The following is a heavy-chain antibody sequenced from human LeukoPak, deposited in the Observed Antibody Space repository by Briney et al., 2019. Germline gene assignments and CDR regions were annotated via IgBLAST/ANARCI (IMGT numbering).Heavy chain of an antibody. Sequence: SETLSLTCTVSGGSISSSSYYWGWIRQPPGKGLEWIGSIYYSGSTYYNPSLKSRVTISVDTSKNQFSLKLSSVTAAGTAVYYCATYAPRIAAAGTGPFYFDYWGQGTLVTVSS. J-gene: IGHJ4*02. V-gene: IGHV4-39*07. CDR1: GGSISSSSYY. CDR2: IYYSGST. CDR3: ATYAPRIAAAGTGPFYFDY. D-gene: IGHD6-13*01.